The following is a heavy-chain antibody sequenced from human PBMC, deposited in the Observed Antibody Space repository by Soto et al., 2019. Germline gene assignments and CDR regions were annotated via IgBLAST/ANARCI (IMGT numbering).Heavy chain of an antibody. Sequence: LRLSCAVSVFNVKNNYMNWVRQAPGKGLEWVSAIHNNGDTYYADSVKGRFTISRDNSKNTLYLQMDSLRADDSAVYYCARDSGISKEYGGQGTLVAVSS. CDR3: ARDSGISKEY. J-gene: IGHJ4*02. CDR1: VFNVKNNY. D-gene: IGHD3-10*01. CDR2: IHNNGDT. V-gene: IGHV3-53*01.